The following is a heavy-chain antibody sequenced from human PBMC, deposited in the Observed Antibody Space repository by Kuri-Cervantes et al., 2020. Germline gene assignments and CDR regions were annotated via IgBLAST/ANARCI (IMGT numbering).Heavy chain of an antibody. CDR3: ATWEVEATPFDY. CDR1: GDTFSSYA. CDR2: IIPIFGTA. Sequence: SVKVSCKASGDTFSSYAISWVRQAPGQGLEWMGGIIPIFGTANYAQKFQGRVTITADKSTSTVYMELSSLRSEDTAVYYCATWEVEATPFDYWGQGTLVTVSS. D-gene: IGHD1-26*01. V-gene: IGHV1-69*06. J-gene: IGHJ4*01.